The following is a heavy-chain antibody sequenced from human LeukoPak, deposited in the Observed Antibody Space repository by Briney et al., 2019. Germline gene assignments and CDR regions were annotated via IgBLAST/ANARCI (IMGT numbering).Heavy chain of an antibody. Sequence: GGSPRLSCAASGFTFSNAWMSWVRQAPGKGLEWVGRIKSKTDGGTTDYAAPVKGRFTISRDDSKNTLYLQMNSLKTEDTAVYYCTTEEMATMPFDYWGQGTLVTVSS. CDR1: GFTFSNAW. J-gene: IGHJ4*02. V-gene: IGHV3-15*01. CDR2: IKSKTDGGTT. D-gene: IGHD5-24*01. CDR3: TTEEMATMPFDY.